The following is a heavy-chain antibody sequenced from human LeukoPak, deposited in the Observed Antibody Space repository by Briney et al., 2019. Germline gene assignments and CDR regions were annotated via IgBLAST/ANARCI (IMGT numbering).Heavy chain of an antibody. CDR1: GGSITSVGYY. V-gene: IGHV4-39*01. CDR3: ASLLRIAAVGNWFDP. J-gene: IGHJ5*02. Sequence: SETLSLTCTVSGGSITSVGYYWGWIRQPPGKGLEWIGSIYYSGSTCYNPSLKSRVAISVDTSKNQFSLKLSSVTAADTAVYYCASLLRIAAVGNWFDPWGQGTLVTVSS. D-gene: IGHD6-13*01. CDR2: IYYSGST.